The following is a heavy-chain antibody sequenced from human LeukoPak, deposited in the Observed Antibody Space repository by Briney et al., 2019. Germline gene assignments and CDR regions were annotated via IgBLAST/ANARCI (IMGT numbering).Heavy chain of an antibody. J-gene: IGHJ4*02. D-gene: IGHD3-10*01. CDR3: AKGARSSGSSYFDY. CDR2: ISGSGGST. V-gene: IGHV3-23*01. Sequence: GGSLRLSCAASGFTFTSYAMNWVRQAPGKGLEWVSAISGSGGSTDSADSLKGRFTISRDNSKNTLYLQMNSLRVEDTAVYYCAKGARSSGSSYFDYWGQGTLVTVSS. CDR1: GFTFTSYA.